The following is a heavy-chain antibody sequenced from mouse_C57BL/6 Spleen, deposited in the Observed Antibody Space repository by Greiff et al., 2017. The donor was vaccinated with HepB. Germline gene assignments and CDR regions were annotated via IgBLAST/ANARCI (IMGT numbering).Heavy chain of an antibody. V-gene: IGHV5-4*01. CDR1: GFTFSSYA. D-gene: IGHD1-3*01. Sequence: EVNVVESGGGLVKPGGSLKLSCAASGFTFSSYAMSWVRQTPEKRLEWVATISDGGSYTYYPVNVKGRFTISRDNAKNNLYLQMSHLKSEDTAMYYCARDLSGPFDYWGQGTTLTVSS. CDR2: ISDGGSYT. CDR3: ARDLSGPFDY. J-gene: IGHJ2*01.